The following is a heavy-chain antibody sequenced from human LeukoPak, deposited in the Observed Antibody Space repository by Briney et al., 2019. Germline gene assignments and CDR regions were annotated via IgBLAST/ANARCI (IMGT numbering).Heavy chain of an antibody. CDR1: GGSFSDYY. CDR2: VSHSGST. CDR3: ARGLRPGWAVTSVRVWFDP. D-gene: IGHD4-17*01. J-gene: IGHJ5*02. Sequence: SETLSLTCAVYGGSFSDYYWSWIRQPPGEGLEWIGEVSHSGSTTYNPSLKSRVTISVDTSKKQFSLTLSSVTAADTAVYYCARGLRPGWAVTSVRVWFDPWGQGILATVSS. V-gene: IGHV4-34*01.